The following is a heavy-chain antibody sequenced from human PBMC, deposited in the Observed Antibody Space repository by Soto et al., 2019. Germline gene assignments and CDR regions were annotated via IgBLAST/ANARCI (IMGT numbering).Heavy chain of an antibody. D-gene: IGHD2-2*01. CDR2: IILIFGIA. Sequence: QVQLVQSGAEVKKPGSSVKVSCKASGGTFSSYAISWVCQAPRQEREWMGGIILIFGIANYAQKFQGRVTIAADKSTSTAYMELSNLRSEDTAVYDCSRDSCISTSCYLRPNDYGDYVVDYWGQGTLVTVSS. V-gene: IGHV1-69*17. J-gene: IGHJ4*02. CDR1: GGTFSSYA. CDR3: SRDSCISTSCYLRPNDYGDYVVDY.